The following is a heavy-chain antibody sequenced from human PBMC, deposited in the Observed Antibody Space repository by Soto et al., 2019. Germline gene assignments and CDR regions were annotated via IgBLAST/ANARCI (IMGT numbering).Heavy chain of an antibody. J-gene: IGHJ6*03. CDR1: GVTFSIYA. D-gene: IGHD3-16*01. CDR3: AKGGQKDTAYYSYYMDV. V-gene: IGHV3-23*01. CDR2: LNGSGGRT. Sequence: PGESLKISCAASGVTFSIYAMHWVRQATGKGLEWVSGLNGSGGRTFYADSVKGRFTISRDNSKNTLYLQMNSLRVEDTAVYYYAKGGQKDTAYYSYYMDVWGKGTTVTVSS.